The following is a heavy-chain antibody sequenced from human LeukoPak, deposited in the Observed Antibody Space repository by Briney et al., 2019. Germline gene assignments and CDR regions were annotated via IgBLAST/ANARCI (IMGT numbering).Heavy chain of an antibody. J-gene: IGHJ4*02. V-gene: IGHV1-69*05. D-gene: IGHD2-2*02. CDR2: IIPIFGTA. CDR3: ARVAGHQLLYNYYFDY. Sequence: GASVKVSCRASGGTFSSYAISWVRQAPGQGLEWMGGIIPIFGTANYAQKFQGRVTITTDESTSTAYMELSSLRSEDTAVYYCARVAGHQLLYNYYFDYWGQGTLVTVSS. CDR1: GGTFSSYA.